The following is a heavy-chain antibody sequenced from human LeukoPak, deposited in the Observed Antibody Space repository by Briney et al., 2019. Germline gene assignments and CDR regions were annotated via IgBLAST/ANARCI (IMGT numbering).Heavy chain of an antibody. V-gene: IGHV3-23*01. Sequence: GGSLRLSCAASGFNFNNYVMSWVRQTPGKGLEWVSAISGSGRNIYYADSVKGRFTISRDNFKNTLYLQMNSLRAEDTAVYYCAIAGDTTSCIGGSCYYPGDYWGQGTLVTVSS. CDR2: ISGSGRNI. CDR3: AIAGDTTSCIGGSCYYPGDY. D-gene: IGHD2-15*01. J-gene: IGHJ4*02. CDR1: GFNFNNYV.